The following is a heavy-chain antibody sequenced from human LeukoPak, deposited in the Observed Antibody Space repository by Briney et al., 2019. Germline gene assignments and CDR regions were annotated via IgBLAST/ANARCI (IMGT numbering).Heavy chain of an antibody. CDR3: ARHKYYYDSSGYYLYYFDY. V-gene: IGHV3-7*01. CDR1: GFTFSSYW. Sequence: GGSLGLSCAASGFTFSSYWMSWVRQAPGKGLEWVANIKQDGSEKYYVDSVKGRFTISRDNAKNSLYLQMNSLRAEDTAVYYCARHKYYYDSSGYYLYYFDYWGQGTLVTVSS. D-gene: IGHD3-22*01. CDR2: IKQDGSEK. J-gene: IGHJ4*02.